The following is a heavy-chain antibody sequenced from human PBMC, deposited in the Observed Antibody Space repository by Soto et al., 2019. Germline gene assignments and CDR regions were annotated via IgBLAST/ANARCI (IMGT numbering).Heavy chain of an antibody. J-gene: IGHJ4*02. V-gene: IGHV3-7*02. CDR2: IKEDGGMA. Sequence: GGSLRLSCAASGFTFSSFWMAWVRQAPGKGLEWLANIKEDGGMAYYADSVKGRFTISRDNAKNSLYLQMNSLRDEDTAVYYCARGGLLDYWGQGTLVTVPQ. D-gene: IGHD3-16*01. CDR3: ARGGLLDY. CDR1: GFTFSSFW.